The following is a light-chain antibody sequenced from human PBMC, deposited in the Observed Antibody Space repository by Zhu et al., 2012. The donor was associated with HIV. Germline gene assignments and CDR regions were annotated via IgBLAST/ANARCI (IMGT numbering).Light chain of an antibody. V-gene: IGKV1-39*01. Sequence: DIQMTQSPSSLSVSVGDRVTITCRASQTVGQYLHWYQQRSGKAPKLLIYSTSTLQTGVPSRFSGSGFGTDFTPTISSLQPEDFATYYCLQSYAAPYTFGQGTSLEI. CDR3: LQSYAAPYT. J-gene: IGKJ2*01. CDR2: STS. CDR1: QTVGQY.